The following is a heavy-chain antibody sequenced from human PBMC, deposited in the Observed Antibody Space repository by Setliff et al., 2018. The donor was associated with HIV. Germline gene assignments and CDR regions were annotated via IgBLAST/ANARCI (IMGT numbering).Heavy chain of an antibody. CDR1: GGTFTSYA. J-gene: IGHJ4*02. V-gene: IGHV1-69*10. Sequence: ASVKVSCKTSGGTFTSYAISWVRQAPGQGLEWMGGFTPILGISNLAQNFQGRVTITADTSTDTAYMDLSSLRYEDTAVYYCARGWMATLNGPLAYWGQGTLVTAPQ. CDR3: ARGWMATLNGPLAY. D-gene: IGHD2-15*01. CDR2: FTPILGIS.